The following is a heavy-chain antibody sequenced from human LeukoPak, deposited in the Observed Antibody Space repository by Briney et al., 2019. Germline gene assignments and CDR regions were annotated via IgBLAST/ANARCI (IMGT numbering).Heavy chain of an antibody. D-gene: IGHD3-22*01. V-gene: IGHV4-61*02. CDR2: IYISGST. Sequence: SQTLSLTCTVSGGSISSGNYFWTWIRQPAGKGLEWIGRIYISGSTNYNSSLKSRVTISVDTSKNQFSLKLSSVTAADTAVYYCARPSRDYDRHFDYWGQGTLVTVSS. CDR1: GGSISSGNYF. J-gene: IGHJ4*02. CDR3: ARPSRDYDRHFDY.